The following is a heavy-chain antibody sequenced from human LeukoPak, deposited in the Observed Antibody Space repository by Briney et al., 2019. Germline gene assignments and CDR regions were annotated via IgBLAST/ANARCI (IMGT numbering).Heavy chain of an antibody. J-gene: IGHJ5*02. V-gene: IGHV1-69*01. Sequence: GSSVKVSCKASGGTFSSYAISWVRQVPGQGLEWMGGIIPIFGTANYAQKFQGRVTITADESTSTAYMELSSLRSEDTAVYYCARVYGSGSTNWFDPWGQGTLVTVSS. CDR2: IIPIFGTA. CDR3: ARVYGSGSTNWFDP. CDR1: GGTFSSYA. D-gene: IGHD3-10*01.